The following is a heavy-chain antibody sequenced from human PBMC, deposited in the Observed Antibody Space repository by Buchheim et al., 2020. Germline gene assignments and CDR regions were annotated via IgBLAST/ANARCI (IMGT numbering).Heavy chain of an antibody. CDR1: GFTFRSYE. Sequence: EVQLVESGGGLVQSGGSLRLSCAASGFTFRSYEMNWVRQAPGKGLEWVSYVSSSGSTIYYADSVKGRFTISRDNATNSLYLQMNSLSAEDTAVYYCARVPMVGATGAFDYWGQGTL. D-gene: IGHD1-26*01. J-gene: IGHJ4*02. CDR2: VSSSGSTI. V-gene: IGHV3-48*03. CDR3: ARVPMVGATGAFDY.